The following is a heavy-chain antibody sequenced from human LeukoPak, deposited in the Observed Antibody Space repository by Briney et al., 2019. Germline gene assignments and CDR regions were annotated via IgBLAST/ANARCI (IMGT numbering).Heavy chain of an antibody. CDR3: ARSVELRQFDY. V-gene: IGHV4-39*01. CDR1: GASISSSSYY. J-gene: IGHJ4*02. CDR2: MYYSGST. Sequence: SETLSLTCTVSGASISSSSYYWGWIRQPPGKGLEWIGSMYYSGSTYYNPSLKSRVTISIDTSKNQFSLKLNSVTAADTAVYYCARSVELRQFDYWGQGTLVTVSS. D-gene: IGHD1-1*01.